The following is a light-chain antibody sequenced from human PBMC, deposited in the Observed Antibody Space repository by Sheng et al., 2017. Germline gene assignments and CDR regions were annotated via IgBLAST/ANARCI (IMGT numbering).Light chain of an antibody. CDR1: ESIINW. CDR2: KAS. V-gene: IGKV1-5*03. CDR3: LQYNSYSAWT. J-gene: IGKJ1*01. Sequence: DIQVTQTPSTLSASIGERVTITCRASESIINWLAWYQQKTGDAPKLLISKASSLEDGVPSRFGGSGSGTEFTLTISSLQPDDFATYYCLQYNSYSAWTFGQGTKVEV.